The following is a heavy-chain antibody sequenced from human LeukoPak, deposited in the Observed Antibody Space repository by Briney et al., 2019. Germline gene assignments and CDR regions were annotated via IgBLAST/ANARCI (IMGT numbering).Heavy chain of an antibody. CDR2: ISGSGGST. Sequence: GGSLRLSCAASGFTFSSYAMSWVRQAPGKGLEWVSAISGSGGSTYYADSVKGRFTISRDNSKNTLYLQMNSLGAEDTAVYYCAKAGDYYDSSGCMDVWGQGSTVTVSS. CDR3: AKAGDYYDSSGCMDV. J-gene: IGHJ6*02. CDR1: GFTFSSYA. D-gene: IGHD3-22*01. V-gene: IGHV3-23*01.